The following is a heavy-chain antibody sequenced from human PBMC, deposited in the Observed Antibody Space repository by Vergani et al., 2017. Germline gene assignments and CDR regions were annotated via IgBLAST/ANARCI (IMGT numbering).Heavy chain of an antibody. CDR1: GGSISSGSYY. Sequence: QLQESGPGLVKPSATLSLTCTVSGGSISSGSYYWSWIRQPAGKGLEWIGRIYTSGSTNYNPSLKSRVTMSVDTSKKQFSLKLSSVTAADTAVYYCARSIAAAGPFDYWGQGTLVTVSS. D-gene: IGHD6-13*01. V-gene: IGHV4-61*02. CDR3: ARSIAAAGPFDY. J-gene: IGHJ4*02. CDR2: IYTSGST.